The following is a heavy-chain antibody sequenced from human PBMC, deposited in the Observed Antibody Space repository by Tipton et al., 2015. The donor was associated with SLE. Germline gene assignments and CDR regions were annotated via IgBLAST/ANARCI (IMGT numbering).Heavy chain of an antibody. CDR1: GFIFSGYG. J-gene: IGHJ4*02. CDR3: ARGLRADRSSHFDY. CDR2: IRFDGLKK. V-gene: IGHV3-30*02. D-gene: IGHD3-22*01. Sequence: SLRLSCEASGFIFSGYGMHWVRHAPGKGLEWVAFIRFDGLKKDYADSVKGRFTISRDNSKNTVYVQMNSLRVGDTAVYYCARGLRADRSSHFDYWGQGTLATVSS.